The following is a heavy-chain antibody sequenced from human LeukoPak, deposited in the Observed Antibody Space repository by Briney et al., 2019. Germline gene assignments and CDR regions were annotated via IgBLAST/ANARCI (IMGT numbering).Heavy chain of an antibody. CDR3: ARVSGYDWESFYDY. Sequence: WETLSLTCTVSGGSISSYYWSWIRQPPGKGLEWIGYIYYSGSTNYNPSLKSRVTISVDTSKNQFSLKLSSVTAADTAMYYCARVSGYDWESFYDYWGQGSLVTVSS. CDR2: IYYSGST. D-gene: IGHD5-12*01. V-gene: IGHV4-59*01. CDR1: GGSISSYY. J-gene: IGHJ4*02.